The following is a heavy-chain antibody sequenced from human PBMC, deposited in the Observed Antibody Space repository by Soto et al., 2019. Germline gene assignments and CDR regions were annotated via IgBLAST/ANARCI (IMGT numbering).Heavy chain of an antibody. J-gene: IGHJ2*01. D-gene: IGHD3-9*01. CDR1: GFTFSTYA. V-gene: IGHV3-23*01. CDR2: ISGSGGST. Sequence: EVQLLESGGGLVQPGGSLRLSCAASGFTFSTYAMSWVRQAPGKGLEWVSAISGSGGSTYYADSVKGRFTISRDNSKITLYLQMNSLRAEDTALYYCAIDRFDMFWYFHLWGRGTLVTVSS. CDR3: AIDRFDMFWYFHL.